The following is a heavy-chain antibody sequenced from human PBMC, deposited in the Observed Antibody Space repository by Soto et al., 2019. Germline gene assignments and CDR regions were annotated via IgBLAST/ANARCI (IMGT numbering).Heavy chain of an antibody. CDR1: GGSISSGDYY. J-gene: IGHJ3*02. CDR2: IYYSGST. V-gene: IGHV4-30-4*01. CDR3: AREERRWDDSFHI. D-gene: IGHD1-26*01. Sequence: QVQLQESGPGLVKPSQTLSLTCTVSGGSISSGDYYWSWIRQPPGKGLEWIGYIYYSGSTYYNPSLKSRVTISVDPSTNQFSLKLSSVTGADTAVYYGAREERRWDDSFHIWGQGTMVTVSS.